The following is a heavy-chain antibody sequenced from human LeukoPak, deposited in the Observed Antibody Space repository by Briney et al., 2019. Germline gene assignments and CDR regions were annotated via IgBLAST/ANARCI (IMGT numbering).Heavy chain of an antibody. J-gene: IGHJ4*02. V-gene: IGHV4-59*01. Sequence: PSETLSLTCTVSGGSINSYYWSWIRQPPGRGLEWIGSIHYSGSTSSNPSLRSRVTISVDKSKNQFSLKLSSVTAADTAVYYCARRVHSSSWSSYFDYWGQETRVTVSS. CDR2: IHYSGST. CDR1: GGSINSYY. CDR3: ARRVHSSSWSSYFDY. D-gene: IGHD6-13*01.